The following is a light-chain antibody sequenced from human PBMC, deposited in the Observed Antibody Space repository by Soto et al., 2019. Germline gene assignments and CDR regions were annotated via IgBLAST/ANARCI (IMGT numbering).Light chain of an antibody. CDR2: STS. CDR1: QSISSY. CDR3: QQTYNPLGLT. J-gene: IGKJ4*01. Sequence: DIQMTQSPSSLSASVGDRVTITCRASQSISSYLNWYQQKPGKAPNLLIYSTSTLQSGVPSRFSGSGSGTDFTLTINSLQPEDFATYYCQQTYNPLGLTFGGGTKVEI. V-gene: IGKV1-39*01.